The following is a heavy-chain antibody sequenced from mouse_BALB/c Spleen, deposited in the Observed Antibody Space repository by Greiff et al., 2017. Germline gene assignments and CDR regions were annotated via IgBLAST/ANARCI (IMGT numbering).Heavy chain of an antibody. V-gene: IGHV1-54*01. CDR2: INPGSGGT. CDR1: GYAFTNYL. D-gene: IGHD2-14*01. J-gene: IGHJ2*01. Sequence: QVQLKQSGAELVRPGTSVKVSCKASGYAFTNYLIEWVKQRPGQGLEWIGVINPGSGGTNYNEKFKGKATLTADKSSSTAYMQLSSLTSDDSAVYFCATNRYALGFDYWGQGTTLTVSS. CDR3: ATNRYALGFDY.